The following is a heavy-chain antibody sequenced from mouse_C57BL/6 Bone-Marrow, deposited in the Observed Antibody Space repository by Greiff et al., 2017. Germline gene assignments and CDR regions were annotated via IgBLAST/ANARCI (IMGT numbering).Heavy chain of an antibody. J-gene: IGHJ1*03. Sequence: QVQLQQPGAELVKPGASVKMSCKASGYTFTSYWITWVKQRPGQGLEWIGDIYPGSGSTNYNEKFKSKATLTVDTSSSTAYMQLSSLTSEDSAVYYCARVSPFYGSSYWYFDGWGTGTTVTVSS. CDR2: IYPGSGST. V-gene: IGHV1-55*01. CDR1: GYTFTSYW. D-gene: IGHD1-1*01. CDR3: ARVSPFYGSSYWYFDG.